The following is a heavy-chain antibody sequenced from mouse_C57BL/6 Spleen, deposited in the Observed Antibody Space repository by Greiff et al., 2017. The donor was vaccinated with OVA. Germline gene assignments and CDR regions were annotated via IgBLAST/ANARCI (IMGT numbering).Heavy chain of an antibody. CDR3: ARYDDGYFEAY. CDR1: GFTFTDYY. CDR2: IRNKANGYTT. V-gene: IGHV7-3*01. J-gene: IGHJ3*01. Sequence: EVNVVESGGGLVQPGGSLSLSCAASGFTFTDYYMSWVRQPPGKALEWLGFIRNKANGYTTEYSASVKGRFTISRDNSQSILYLQRNALRAEDSATYYCARYDDGYFEAYWGQGTLVTVSA. D-gene: IGHD2-3*01.